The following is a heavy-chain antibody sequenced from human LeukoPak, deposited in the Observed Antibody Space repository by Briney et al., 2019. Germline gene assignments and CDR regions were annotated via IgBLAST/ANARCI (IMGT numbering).Heavy chain of an antibody. CDR2: ISNSGSSI. Sequence: PGGSLRLSCAASGFTFSSYEMNWVRQAPGKGLEWVSYISNSGSSIYYADSVKGRFTIPRDNAKKSLYLQMNSLRAEDTAVYYCARAGYYFDYWGQGTLVTVSS. V-gene: IGHV3-48*03. J-gene: IGHJ4*02. CDR3: ARAGYYFDY. CDR1: GFTFSSYE.